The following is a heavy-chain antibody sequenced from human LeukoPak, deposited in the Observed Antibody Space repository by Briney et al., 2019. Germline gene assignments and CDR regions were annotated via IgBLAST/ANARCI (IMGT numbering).Heavy chain of an antibody. CDR2: IYYSGST. D-gene: IGHD3-10*01. CDR3: ARGSDYYGSGHNWFDP. V-gene: IGHV4-31*03. Sequence: SQTLSLTCTVSGGSISSGGYYWSWIRQHPGKGLEWIGYIYYSGSTYYNPSLKSRVTISVDTSKNQFSLKLSSVTAADTAVYYCARGSDYYGSGHNWFDPWGQGTLVTVSS. CDR1: GGSISSGGYY. J-gene: IGHJ5*02.